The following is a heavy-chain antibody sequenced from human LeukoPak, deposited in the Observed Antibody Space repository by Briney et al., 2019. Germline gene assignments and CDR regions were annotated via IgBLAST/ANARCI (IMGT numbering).Heavy chain of an antibody. CDR1: GGSISSYY. CDR2: MYYSGST. CDR3: ARDSRFDY. Sequence: SETLSLTCTVSGGSISSYYWSWIRQPPGKGLEWIGYMYYSGSTNYNPSLKSRVTISVDTSKNQFSLKLSSVTAADTAVYYCARDSRFDYWGQGTLVTVSS. J-gene: IGHJ4*02. V-gene: IGHV4-59*01.